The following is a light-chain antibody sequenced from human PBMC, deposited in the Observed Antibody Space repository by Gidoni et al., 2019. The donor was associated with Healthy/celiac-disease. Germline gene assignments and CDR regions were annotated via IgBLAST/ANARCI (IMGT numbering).Light chain of an antibody. J-gene: IGKJ1*01. CDR3: QQYNNWGT. Sequence: EIVMTPSPATLSVSPGERATLSCRASQSVSSNLAWYQQKPGQAPRLLIYGASTRATCIPARFSGSGCGTEFTLTISSLQSEDFAVYYCQQYNNWGTFGQGTKVEIK. CDR1: QSVSSN. V-gene: IGKV3-15*01. CDR2: GAS.